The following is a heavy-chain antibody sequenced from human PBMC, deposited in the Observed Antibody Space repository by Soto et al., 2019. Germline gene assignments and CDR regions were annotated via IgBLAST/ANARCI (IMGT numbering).Heavy chain of an antibody. D-gene: IGHD6-19*01. CDR3: ASGGEGSIAVAG. Sequence: QLQLQESGPGLVKPSETLSLTCTVSGGSISGSSYYWGWIRQPPGRVLEWIGAIYYTGRTYYKPSLKRRVTISVDTSKNQFSLKLNSVSAADTAVYYCASGGEGSIAVAGWGQGTLVTVSS. V-gene: IGHV4-39*01. CDR1: GGSISGSSYY. CDR2: IYYTGRT. J-gene: IGHJ4*02.